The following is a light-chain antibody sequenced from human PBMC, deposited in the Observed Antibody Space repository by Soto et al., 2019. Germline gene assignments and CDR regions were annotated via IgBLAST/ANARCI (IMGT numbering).Light chain of an antibody. Sequence: DIQLTQSPSFLSASVGDRVTITCRASQDISNYLAWYQLKPGKAPKLLISAASALQTEVPARFSGSGSGTEFTLTISSLQPEDFATYYCQQLNSYPLTFGGGTKVEIK. CDR2: AAS. V-gene: IGKV1-9*01. CDR1: QDISNY. J-gene: IGKJ4*01. CDR3: QQLNSYPLT.